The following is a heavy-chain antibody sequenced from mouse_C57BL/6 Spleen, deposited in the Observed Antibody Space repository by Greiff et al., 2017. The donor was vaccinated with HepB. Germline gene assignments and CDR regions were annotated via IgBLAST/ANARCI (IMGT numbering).Heavy chain of an antibody. CDR1: GYSITSGYY. J-gene: IGHJ2*01. Sequence: EVQLVESGPGLVKPSQSLSLTCSVTGYSITSGYYWNWIRQFPGNKLEWMGYISYDGSNNYNPSLKNRISITRDTSKNQFFLKLNSVTTEDTATYYCARAEGRDYFDYWGQGTTLTVSS. CDR3: ARAEGRDYFDY. V-gene: IGHV3-6*01. CDR2: ISYDGSN. D-gene: IGHD3-3*01.